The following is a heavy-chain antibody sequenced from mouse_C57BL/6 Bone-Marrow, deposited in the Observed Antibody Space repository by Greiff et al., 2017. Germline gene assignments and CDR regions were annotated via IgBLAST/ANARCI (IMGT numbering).Heavy chain of an antibody. CDR1: GFTFSSYG. CDR2: ISSGGSYT. Sequence: EVMLVESGGDLVKPGGSLKLSCAASGFTFSSYGMSWVRQTPDKRLEWVATISSGGSYTYYPDSVKGRFTISRDNAKNTLYLQRSSLKSEDTAMYYCARQITAFDYWGQGTTLTVSS. D-gene: IGHD1-1*01. J-gene: IGHJ2*01. CDR3: ARQITAFDY. V-gene: IGHV5-6*01.